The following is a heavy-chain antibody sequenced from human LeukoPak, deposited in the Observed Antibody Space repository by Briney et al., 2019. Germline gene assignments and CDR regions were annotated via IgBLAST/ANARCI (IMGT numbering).Heavy chain of an antibody. CDR2: IHYSGST. Sequence: RSSETLSLTCSVSGGSISSYYWSWIRQPPGKGLERNGHIHYSGSTNYNPSLKSRVTLSVDTPQNQFSLKLTSVTAADTAVYYCARMGYYYGSGSYVRGCLVDEWGRGTMVSVSS. V-gene: IGHV4-59*01. CDR3: ARMGYYYGSGSYVRGCLVDE. J-gene: IGHJ2*01. D-gene: IGHD3-10*01. CDR1: GGSISSYY.